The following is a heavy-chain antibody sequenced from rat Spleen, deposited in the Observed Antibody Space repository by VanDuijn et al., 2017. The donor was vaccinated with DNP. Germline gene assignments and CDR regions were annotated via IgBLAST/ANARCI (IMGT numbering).Heavy chain of an antibody. J-gene: IGHJ4*01. V-gene: IGHV2-15*01. CDR2: IWSGGGT. D-gene: IGHD1-5*01. CDR3: TRGYRYNPPYAMDV. CDR1: GFSLTTYG. Sequence: QVQLKESGPGLVQPSQTLSLTCTVSGFSLTTYGVSWVRQPPGKGLEWIGVIWSGGGTDYNSALKSRLSISRDTFKSQVFLKMNSLQTEDTAIYFCTRGYRYNPPYAMDVWGQGTAVTVSS.